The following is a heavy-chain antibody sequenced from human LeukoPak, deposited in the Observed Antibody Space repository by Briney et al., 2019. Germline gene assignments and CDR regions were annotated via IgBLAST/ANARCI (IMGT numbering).Heavy chain of an antibody. Sequence: GESLKISCKGSGYSFTSYWIGWVRQMPGKGLEWMGIIYPGDSDTRYSPSFQGQVTISADKSISTAYLQWSSLKASDTAMYYCARSSMVRGVLNWFDPWVQGTLVTVSS. CDR2: IYPGDSDT. J-gene: IGHJ5*02. V-gene: IGHV5-51*01. D-gene: IGHD3-10*01. CDR3: ARSSMVRGVLNWFDP. CDR1: GYSFTSYW.